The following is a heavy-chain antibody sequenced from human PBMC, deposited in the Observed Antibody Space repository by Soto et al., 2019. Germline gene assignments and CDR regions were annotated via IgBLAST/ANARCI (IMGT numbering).Heavy chain of an antibody. Sequence: QVQLVQSGAEVKKPGASVKVSCKTSGYTFAAYYIHWIRQAPGQGLEWMGWINPTSGGAVYAQNFQDRVTRTRDTSISAAYMELRRLNSGDTAVYYCARDPDYGDYWGYFFDSWGQGTPVTVSS. CDR3: ARDPDYGDYWGYFFDS. J-gene: IGHJ4*02. D-gene: IGHD4-17*01. V-gene: IGHV1-2*02. CDR2: INPTSGGA. CDR1: GYTFAAYY.